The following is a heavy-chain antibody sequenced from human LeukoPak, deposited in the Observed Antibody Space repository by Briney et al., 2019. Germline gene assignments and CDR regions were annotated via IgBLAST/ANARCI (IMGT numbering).Heavy chain of an antibody. J-gene: IGHJ4*02. CDR1: GGSISSSSYY. D-gene: IGHD3-22*01. V-gene: IGHV4-39*07. Sequence: SETLSLTCTVSGGSISSSSYYWGWIRQPPGKGLEWIGSIYYSGSTYYNPSLKSRVTISVDTSKNQFSLKLSSVTAADTAVYYCARGASSGYYHDAIDYWGQGTLVTVSS. CDR2: IYYSGST. CDR3: ARGASSGYYHDAIDY.